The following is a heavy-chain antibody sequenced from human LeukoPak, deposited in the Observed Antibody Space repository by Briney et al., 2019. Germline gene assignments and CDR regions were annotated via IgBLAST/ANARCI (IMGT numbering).Heavy chain of an antibody. CDR2: IYHSGST. J-gene: IGHJ3*02. Sequence: AQTLSLTCAVSGGSISSGGYSWSWIRQPPGKGLEWIGYIYHSGSTYYNPSLKSRVTISVDRSKNQFSLKRSSVTAADTAVYYCARGRGEDALDIWGQGTMVTISS. CDR3: ARGRGEDALDI. D-gene: IGHD3-16*01. V-gene: IGHV4-30-2*01. CDR1: GGSISSGGYS.